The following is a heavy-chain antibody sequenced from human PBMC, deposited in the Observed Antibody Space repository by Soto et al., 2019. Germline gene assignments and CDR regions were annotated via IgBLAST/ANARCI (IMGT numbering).Heavy chain of an antibody. CDR3: ARGTTLNWFDP. CDR1: GGSVCSGDYY. CDR2: IYYSGST. V-gene: IGHV4-31*03. J-gene: IGHJ5*02. Sequence: SETLSLTCTVSGGSVCSGDYYWSWIRQHPGKGLEWIGYIYYSGSTYYNPSLKSRVTISKDTSKNQFSLKLSSVTAADTAVYYCARGTTLNWFDPWGQGTLVTVSS.